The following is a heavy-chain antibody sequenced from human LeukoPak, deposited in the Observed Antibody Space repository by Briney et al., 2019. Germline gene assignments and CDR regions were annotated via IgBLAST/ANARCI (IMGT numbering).Heavy chain of an antibody. J-gene: IGHJ4*02. CDR3: ARVEPTSYYYDSSGYPPGY. CDR2: INPNSGGT. V-gene: IGHV1-2*02. CDR1: GYTFTGYY. Sequence: ASVKVSCKASGYTFTGYYMHWVRQAPGQGLEWMGWINPNSGGTNYAQKFQGRVTMTRDTSISTAYMELSRLRSDDTAVYYCARVEPTSYYYDSSGYPPGYWGQGTLVTVSS. D-gene: IGHD3-22*01.